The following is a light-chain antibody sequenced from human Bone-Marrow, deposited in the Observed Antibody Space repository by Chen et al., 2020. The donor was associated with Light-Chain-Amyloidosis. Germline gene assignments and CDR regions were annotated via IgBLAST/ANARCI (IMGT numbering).Light chain of an antibody. J-gene: IGLJ2*01. CDR2: YDS. V-gene: IGLV3-21*02. CDR1: DIGSTS. CDR3: QVWDRSSDRPV. Sequence: SYVLTQSSSVSVAPGQTATIACGGKDIGSTSVHWYQQTPGQAPLLVFYYDSDRPSRIPERLSGSNAGNTATLTINRVEAGDVAYYYCQVWDRSSDRPVFVGETKLTVL.